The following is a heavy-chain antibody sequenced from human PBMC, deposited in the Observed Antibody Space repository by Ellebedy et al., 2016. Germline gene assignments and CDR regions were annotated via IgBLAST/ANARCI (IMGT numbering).Heavy chain of an antibody. D-gene: IGHD2-15*01. J-gene: IGHJ4*02. CDR2: INTDGSDGSGT. CDR3: ARDKDGPDY. CDR1: GFSISTYW. Sequence: HTGGSLRLSCAASGFSISTYWMHWVRQAPGKGLVRVSRINTDGSDGSGTAYADSVKGRFTISRDNAKNTLYLQMNSLRSEDTAIYFCARDKDGPDYWGQGTLVTVLS. V-gene: IGHV3-74*03.